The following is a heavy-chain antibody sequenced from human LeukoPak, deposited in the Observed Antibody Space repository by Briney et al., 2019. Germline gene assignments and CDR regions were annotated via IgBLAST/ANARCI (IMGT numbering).Heavy chain of an antibody. CDR3: ASSDKRRIAAAGDY. D-gene: IGHD6-13*01. V-gene: IGHV1-46*01. J-gene: IGHJ4*02. Sequence: RASVKVSCKASGYTFTSYYMHWVRQAPGQGLEWMGVINPSGGSTSYAQKFQGRVTMTGDMSTSTVYMELSSLRSEDTAVYYCASSDKRRIAAAGDYWGQGTLVTVSS. CDR1: GYTFTSYY. CDR2: INPSGGST.